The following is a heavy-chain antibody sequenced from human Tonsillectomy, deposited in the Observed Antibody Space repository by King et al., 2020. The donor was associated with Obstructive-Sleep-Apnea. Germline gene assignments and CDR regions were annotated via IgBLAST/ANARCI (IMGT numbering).Heavy chain of an antibody. D-gene: IGHD1-7*01. Sequence: VQLVQSGAEVKKPGSSVKVSCKASGGTFSSYAISWVRQAPGQGLKWMGGIIPILGIANYAQKFQGRVTITADKSTSTAYMELSSLRSEDTAVYYCARGSGTTLKFHKMDYWGQGTLVTVSS. CDR2: IIPILGIA. CDR3: ARGSGTTLKFHKMDY. V-gene: IGHV1-69*04. CDR1: GGTFSSYA. J-gene: IGHJ4*02.